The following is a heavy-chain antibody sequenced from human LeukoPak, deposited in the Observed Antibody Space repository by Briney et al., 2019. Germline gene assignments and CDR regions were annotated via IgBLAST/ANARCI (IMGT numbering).Heavy chain of an antibody. V-gene: IGHV4-34*01. CDR1: GGSFSGYY. J-gene: IGHJ4*02. D-gene: IGHD2-2*01. Sequence: SETLSLTCAVYGGSFSGYYWSWIRQPPGKGLEWIGEINHSGSTNYNPSLKSRVTISVDTSKNQFSLKLSSVTAADTAVYYCARGTKHAPWGQGTLVTVSS. CDR3: ARGTKHAP. CDR2: INHSGST.